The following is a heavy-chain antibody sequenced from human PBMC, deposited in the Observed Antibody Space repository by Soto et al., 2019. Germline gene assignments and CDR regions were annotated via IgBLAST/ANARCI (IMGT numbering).Heavy chain of an antibody. CDR1: GYTFTSYA. CDR2: IIPIFGTA. CDR3: ARDLRDGYNDFDY. V-gene: IGHV1-69*13. Sequence: SVKVSCKASGYTFTSYAISWVRQAPGQGLEWMGGIIPIFGTANYAQKFQGRVTITADESTSTAYMELSSLRSEDTAVYYCARDLRDGYNDFDYWGQGTLVTVSS. J-gene: IGHJ4*02. D-gene: IGHD5-12*01.